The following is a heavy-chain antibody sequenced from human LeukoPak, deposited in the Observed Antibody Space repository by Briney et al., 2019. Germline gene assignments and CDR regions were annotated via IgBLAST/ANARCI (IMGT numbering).Heavy chain of an antibody. V-gene: IGHV3-21*01. CDR2: ISTSSNYI. J-gene: IGHJ5*02. D-gene: IGHD3-16*01. CDR1: GFTFSSYS. CDR3: ARDKADVGWFDP. Sequence: GGSLRLSCAASGFTFSSYSMNWVRQAPGKGLGWVSSISTSSNYIYYADSVKGRFTISRDNAKNSLYLQMNSLRAEDTAVYYCARDKADVGWFDPWGQGTLVTVSS.